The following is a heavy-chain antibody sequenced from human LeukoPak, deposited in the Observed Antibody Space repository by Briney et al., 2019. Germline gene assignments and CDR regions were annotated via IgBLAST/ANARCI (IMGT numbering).Heavy chain of an antibody. CDR1: GFSFSNHW. CDR3: VRAVTMTLVVNWHYFDY. V-gene: IGHV3-7*01. J-gene: IGHJ4*02. CDR2: IKQDGSEK. Sequence: GGSLRLSCAASGFSFSNHWMSWVRQSPGKGLEWVANIKQDGSEKYYVDSVRGRFTISRDNAKNSPHLQMNSLTPEDTAVYYCVRAVTMTLVVNWHYFDYWGQGSLVTVSS. D-gene: IGHD4-17*01.